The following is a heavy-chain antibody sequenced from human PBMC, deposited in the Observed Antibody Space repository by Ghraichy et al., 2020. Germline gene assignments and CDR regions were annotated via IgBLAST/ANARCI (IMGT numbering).Heavy chain of an antibody. CDR1: GGSISSGSYY. CDR2: IYYSGST. J-gene: IGHJ4*02. CDR3: ARHGSGDYYDSSGYYSFDY. Sequence: SQTLSLTCAVSGGSISSGSYYWGWIRQPPGKGLEWIGNIYYSGSTYYNPSLKSRVTTSVDTSKNQFSLKLSSVTAADTAVYYCARHGSGDYYDSSGYYSFDYWGQGTLVTVSS. V-gene: IGHV4-39*01. D-gene: IGHD3-22*01.